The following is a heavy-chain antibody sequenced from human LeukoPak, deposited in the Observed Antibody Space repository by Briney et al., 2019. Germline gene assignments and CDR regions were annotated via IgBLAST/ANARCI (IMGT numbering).Heavy chain of an antibody. CDR3: ARDPALYSSSWYVPYLFDY. CDR1: GFTFGSYS. J-gene: IGHJ4*02. V-gene: IGHV3-21*01. Sequence: GGSLRLSCATSGFTFGSYSMNWVRQAPGKGLEWVSSISSSTSYIYYADSVKGRCTISRDNAKNSLYLQMNSLRAEDTAVYYCARDPALYSSSWYVPYLFDYWGQGTLVTVSS. D-gene: IGHD6-13*01. CDR2: ISSSTSYI.